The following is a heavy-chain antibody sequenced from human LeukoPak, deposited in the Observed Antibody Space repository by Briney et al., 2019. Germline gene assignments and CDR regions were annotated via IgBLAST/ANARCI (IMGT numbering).Heavy chain of an antibody. V-gene: IGHV4-4*09. Sequence: SQTLSLTCTVSGGSLSGYYWSWIRQPPGKALEWIGYIYSSGNTVYNPSLKSRVTITVDTSKNQFSLKLTSVTAVDTAMYYCVRHGGSYFIYWGQGTLVTVSS. CDR2: IYSSGNT. D-gene: IGHD3-10*01. CDR1: GGSLSGYY. J-gene: IGHJ4*02. CDR3: VRHGGSYFIY.